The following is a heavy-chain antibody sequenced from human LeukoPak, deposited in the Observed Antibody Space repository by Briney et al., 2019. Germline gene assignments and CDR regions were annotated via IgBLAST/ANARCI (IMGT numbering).Heavy chain of an antibody. CDR1: GFTFDDYA. J-gene: IGHJ4*02. CDR2: ISWNSGSI. CDR3: AKAVAGLFDY. V-gene: IGHV3-9*01. D-gene: IGHD6-19*01. Sequence: GGSLRLSCAASGFTFDDYAMHWVRQAPGKGLEWVSGISWNSGSIGYADSVKGRFTISRDNAKNSLYLQMNSLRAEDTALYYCAKAVAGLFDYWGQGTLVTVSS.